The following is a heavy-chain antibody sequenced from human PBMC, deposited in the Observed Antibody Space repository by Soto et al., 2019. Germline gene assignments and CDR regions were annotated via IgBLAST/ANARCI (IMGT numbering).Heavy chain of an antibody. CDR3: ARGGSSSSAPDP. CDR1: GFTFSSYS. Sequence: LRLSCAASGFTFSSYSMNWVRQAPGKGLEWVSSISSSSSYIYYADSVKGRFTISRDNAKNSLYLQMNSLRAEDTAVYYCARGGSSSSAPDPWGQGTLVTVSS. CDR2: ISSSSSYI. J-gene: IGHJ5*02. D-gene: IGHD6-6*01. V-gene: IGHV3-21*01.